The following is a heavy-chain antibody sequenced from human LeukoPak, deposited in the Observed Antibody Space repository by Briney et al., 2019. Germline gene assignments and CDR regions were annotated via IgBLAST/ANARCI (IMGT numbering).Heavy chain of an antibody. V-gene: IGHV1-3*01. Sequence: GSVKVSCKASGYIFGNYGMHWVRQAPGQGLEWMGWINAGEGNTKYLQKFQGRVTLTRVTSASTAYMELSSLRSEDTAVYYCARQYQLLMDAFDIWGQGTMVTVSS. CDR1: GYIFGNYG. D-gene: IGHD2-2*01. J-gene: IGHJ3*02. CDR2: INAGEGNT. CDR3: ARQYQLLMDAFDI.